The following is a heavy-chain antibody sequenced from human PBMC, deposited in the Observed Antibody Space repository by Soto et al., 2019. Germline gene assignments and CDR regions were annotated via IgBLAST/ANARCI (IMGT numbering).Heavy chain of an antibody. J-gene: IGHJ5*02. CDR2: IYSGGST. Sequence: EVQLVETGGGLIQPGGSLRLSCAASGFTVSSNYMSWVRQAPGKGLEWVSVIYSGGSTYYADSVKRRFTISRDNSKNTLYLQMNSLRAEDTAVYYCARESRDTAMVNRGNWFDPWGQGTLVTVSS. D-gene: IGHD5-18*01. CDR3: ARESRDTAMVNRGNWFDP. V-gene: IGHV3-53*02. CDR1: GFTVSSNY.